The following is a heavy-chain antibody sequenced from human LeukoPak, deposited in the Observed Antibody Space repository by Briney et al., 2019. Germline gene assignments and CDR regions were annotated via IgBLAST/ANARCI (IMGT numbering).Heavy chain of an antibody. CDR1: GYTFTSYG. V-gene: IGHV1-18*01. CDR3: ARNDSIWPRGFDP. CDR2: ISAYNGNT. D-gene: IGHD6-13*01. J-gene: IGHJ5*02. Sequence: ASVKVSCKASGYTFTSYGISWVRQAPGQGLEWMGWISAYNGNTNYAQKVQGRVTMTTDTSTSTAYMELRSLRSDDTAVYYCARNDSIWPRGFDPWGHGTLVAVSS.